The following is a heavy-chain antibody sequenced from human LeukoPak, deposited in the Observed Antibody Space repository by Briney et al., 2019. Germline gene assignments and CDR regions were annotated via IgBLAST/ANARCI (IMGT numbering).Heavy chain of an antibody. Sequence: PSETLSLTCTLSGGSISSDLWSWIRQPPGRKLEGIGLVYNSGRSDYNPSLKSRVTISIDTSKNQFSLQFSSVTAADTAIYYCARRTVLFGNYMDVWGKGTTVTVSS. D-gene: IGHD3-3*01. CDR2: VYNSGRS. CDR1: GGSISSDL. J-gene: IGHJ6*03. CDR3: ARRTVLFGNYMDV. V-gene: IGHV4-59*01.